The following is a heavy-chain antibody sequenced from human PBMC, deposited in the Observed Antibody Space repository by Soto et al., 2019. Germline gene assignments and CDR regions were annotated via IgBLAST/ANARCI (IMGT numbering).Heavy chain of an antibody. V-gene: IGHV1-69*01. CDR3: APAEVATTYFDF. CDR1: GGTFSTYS. D-gene: IGHD5-12*01. J-gene: IGHJ4*01. Sequence: QVQLVQSGAEVKKPGSSVKVSCKASGGTFSTYSIDWVRQAPGQGLEWMGGIIPAFGSPNYAQRFQGSVTITADESTSTAYMELSSLRSDDTAVYYCAPAEVATTYFDFWGHGTLVTVSS. CDR2: IIPAFGSP.